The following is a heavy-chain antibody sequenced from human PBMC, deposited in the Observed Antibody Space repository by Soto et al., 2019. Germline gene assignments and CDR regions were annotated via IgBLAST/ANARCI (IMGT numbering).Heavy chain of an antibody. V-gene: IGHV1-18*04. J-gene: IGHJ4*02. Sequence: APVTVSCRASVYAFSSYGISWVRQAPGQGLEWMGWISAYNGNTNYAQKLQGRVTMTTDTSTSTAYMELRSLRSDDTAVYYCARDSYGGPNYFDYWGQGTLVTVSS. CDR1: VYAFSSYG. CDR2: ISAYNGNT. CDR3: ARDSYGGPNYFDY. D-gene: IGHD3-10*01.